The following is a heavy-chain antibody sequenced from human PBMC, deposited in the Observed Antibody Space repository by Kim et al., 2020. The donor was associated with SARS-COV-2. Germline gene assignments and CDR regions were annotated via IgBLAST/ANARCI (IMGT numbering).Heavy chain of an antibody. CDR2: ISASGDVI. J-gene: IGHJ4*01. CDR1: GFTFIDSY. D-gene: IGHD3-3*02. Sequence: GGSLRLSCAASGFTFIDSYMSWNRQAPGKGLEWVSDISASGDVINYADSVTGRFTISRDNPNYLVYLQLNSLRAADKAVNDCARGKRLCISNSYSTWFD. CDR3: ARGKRLCISNSYSTWFD. V-gene: IGHV3-11*01.